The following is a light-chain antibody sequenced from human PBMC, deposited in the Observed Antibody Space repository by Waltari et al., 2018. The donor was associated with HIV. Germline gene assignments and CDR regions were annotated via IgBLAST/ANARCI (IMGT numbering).Light chain of an antibody. CDR1: SSDIGSYY. CDR2: RNY. J-gene: IGLJ2*01. V-gene: IGLV1-47*01. Sequence: QSVLTQPPSASGTPGQRVTISCSGSSSDIGSYYVYWFQQLPGTAPKLLIYRNYQRPSGVPDRFSGSKSGTSASLAISGLRSEDEADYYCATWDDNLSGVVFGGGTKLTVL. CDR3: ATWDDNLSGVV.